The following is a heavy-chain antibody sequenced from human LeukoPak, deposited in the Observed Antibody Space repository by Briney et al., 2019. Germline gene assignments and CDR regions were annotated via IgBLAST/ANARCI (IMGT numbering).Heavy chain of an antibody. J-gene: IGHJ4*01. V-gene: IGHV4-59*01. D-gene: IGHD6-19*01. CDR3: ARGALNSGSYSFDY. CDR2: ICYSGIT. CDR1: GDSISNNY. Sequence: KPSETLSLTCSVSGDSISNNYWSWIRQPPGKGLEWIANICYSGITNYNPSLKSRVTISLDTSMNQFCLNLNSVTAADTAMYYCARGALNSGSYSFDYWG.